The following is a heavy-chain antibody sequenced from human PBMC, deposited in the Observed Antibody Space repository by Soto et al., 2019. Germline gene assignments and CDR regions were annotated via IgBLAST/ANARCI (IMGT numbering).Heavy chain of an antibody. J-gene: IGHJ4*02. D-gene: IGHD3-16*01. CDR1: VGSISNYY. V-gene: IGHV4-59*01. CDR3: ARDDRDGYTWGHYYFDY. CDR2: INYRGST. Sequence: SETLSLTCTFSVGSISNYYWSWVRHPPGKGLEWIGYINYRGSTNYNPSLKSRVTISVDTSKNQFSLKLSSVTAADTAVYYCARDDRDGYTWGHYYFDYLGQRTLLSVSS.